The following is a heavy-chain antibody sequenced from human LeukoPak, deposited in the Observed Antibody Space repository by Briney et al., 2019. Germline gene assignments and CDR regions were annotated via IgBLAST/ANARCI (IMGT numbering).Heavy chain of an antibody. D-gene: IGHD2-2*01. J-gene: IGHJ3*02. CDR1: GYTFTSYG. CDR2: IIPILGIA. V-gene: IGHV1-69*04. Sequence: GASVKVSCKASGYTFTSYGISWVRQAPGQGLEWMGRIIPILGIANYAQKFQGRVTITADKSTSTAYMELSSLRSEDTAVYYCAGYCSSTSCSVTIFGVAHDAFDIWGQGTMVTVSS. CDR3: AGYCSSTSCSVTIFGVAHDAFDI.